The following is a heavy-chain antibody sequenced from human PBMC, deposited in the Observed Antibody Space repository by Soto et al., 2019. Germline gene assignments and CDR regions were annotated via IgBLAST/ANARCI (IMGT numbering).Heavy chain of an antibody. CDR1: GYTFTSYG. V-gene: IGHV1-18*01. Sequence: ASVKVSCKASGYTFTSYGISWVRQAPGQGLEWMGWISAYNGNTNYAQKLQDRVTMTTDTSTSTAYMELRSLRSDDTAVYYCARTEVIFGVVIPESRLVYYYMDVWGKGTTVTVSS. D-gene: IGHD3-3*01. J-gene: IGHJ6*03. CDR3: ARTEVIFGVVIPESRLVYYYMDV. CDR2: ISAYNGNT.